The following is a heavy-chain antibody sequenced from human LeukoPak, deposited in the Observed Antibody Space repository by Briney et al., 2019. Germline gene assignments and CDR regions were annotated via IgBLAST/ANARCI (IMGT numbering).Heavy chain of an antibody. CDR3: ASKAQVDSSGYYYGY. D-gene: IGHD3-22*01. V-gene: IGHV3-7*01. Sequence: GGSLRLSCAASGFIFNSYWMSWVRQAPGKGLEWVANINPDGSEIYYADSVKGRFTISRDNAKNSLYLQMNSLRAEDTAVYYCASKAQVDSSGYYYGYWGQGTLVTVSS. J-gene: IGHJ4*02. CDR1: GFIFNSYW. CDR2: INPDGSEI.